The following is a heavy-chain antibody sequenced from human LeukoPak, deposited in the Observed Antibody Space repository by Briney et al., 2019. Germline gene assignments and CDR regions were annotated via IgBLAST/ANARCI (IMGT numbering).Heavy chain of an antibody. Sequence: SETLSLTCSVSGTSLRSYYWSWIRQPPGKGLKWIGYLYNRGSTNYNPSLKSRVSISIDMSKNQFSLKLSSVTAADTAVYYCARDRGWGYCSSTSCSSSGWFDPWGQGTLVTVSS. J-gene: IGHJ5*02. V-gene: IGHV4-59*01. D-gene: IGHD2-2*01. CDR2: LYNRGST. CDR1: GTSLRSYY. CDR3: ARDRGWGYCSSTSCSSSGWFDP.